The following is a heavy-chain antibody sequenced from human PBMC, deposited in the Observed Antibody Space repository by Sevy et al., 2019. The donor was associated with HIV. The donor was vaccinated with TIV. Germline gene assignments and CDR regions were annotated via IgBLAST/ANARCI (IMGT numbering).Heavy chain of an antibody. CDR1: GGSISSSSYY. D-gene: IGHD3-22*01. CDR3: ASHNYSDRSGYYYPVWFDY. J-gene: IGHJ4*02. Sequence: SETLSLTCTVSGGSISSSSYYWGWIRQPPGKGLEWIGSIYYSGSTYYNPSLQSRLTISVVTSKNQFSLKLSSVTAADTAVYYCASHNYSDRSGYYYPVWFDYWGRGTLVTVSS. CDR2: IYYSGST. V-gene: IGHV4-39*01.